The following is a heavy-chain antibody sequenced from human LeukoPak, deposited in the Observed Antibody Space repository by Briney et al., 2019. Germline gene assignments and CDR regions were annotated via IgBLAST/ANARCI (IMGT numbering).Heavy chain of an antibody. CDR3: ARDSDYSNYRFDY. V-gene: IGHV3-21*04. Sequence: PGGSLRLSCAASGFTFSSFFLTWVRQAPGKGPELVSYISGSGNVTKYADSVKGRFTISRDNAKNSLYLQMNSLRAEDTAVYYCARDSDYSNYRFDYWGQGTLVTVSS. J-gene: IGHJ4*02. D-gene: IGHD4-11*01. CDR1: GFTFSSFF. CDR2: ISGSGNVT.